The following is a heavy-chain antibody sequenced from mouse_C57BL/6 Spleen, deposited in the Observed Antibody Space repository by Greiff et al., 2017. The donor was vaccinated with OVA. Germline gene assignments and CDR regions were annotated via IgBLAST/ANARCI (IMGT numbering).Heavy chain of an antibody. CDR1: GFNIKDDY. Sequence: EVQLQQSGAELVRPGASVKLSCTASGFNIKDDYMHWVKQRPEQGLEWIGWIDPENGDTEYASKFQGKATITADTSSNTAYLQISILTSEDTAVYYCTFPRTMDYWGQGTSVSAAS. CDR3: TFPRTMDY. V-gene: IGHV14-4*01. CDR2: IDPENGDT. J-gene: IGHJ4*01.